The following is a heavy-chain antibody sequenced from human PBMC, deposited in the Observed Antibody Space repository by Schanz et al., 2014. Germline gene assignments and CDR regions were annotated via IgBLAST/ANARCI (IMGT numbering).Heavy chain of an antibody. V-gene: IGHV3-48*01. Sequence: EVHLVESGGGLVQPGGSLRLSCAASGFTFSSYAINWVRQAPGKGLEWISYITYNGGTIYYADSVKGRFTISRDNAKNSLYLEMNSLRAEDTALYYCARDRRNADLDYWGQGTLVTVSS. CDR2: ITYNGGTI. D-gene: IGHD1-1*01. CDR1: GFTFSSYA. J-gene: IGHJ4*02. CDR3: ARDRRNADLDY.